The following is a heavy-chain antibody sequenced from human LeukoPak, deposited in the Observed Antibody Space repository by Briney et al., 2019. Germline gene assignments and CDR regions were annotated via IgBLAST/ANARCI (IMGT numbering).Heavy chain of an antibody. D-gene: IGHD3-10*01. Sequence: PGGSLRPSCAASGFPLVRFWMSWVRQAPGKGLEWVANIKQDGSEKYYVDSVKGRFTISRNNAKNSLYLEMNSLRAEDTAVYYCARDRDGPPPDYWGQGTLVTVSS. CDR3: ARDRDGPPPDY. CDR1: GFPLVRFW. CDR2: IKQDGSEK. J-gene: IGHJ4*02. V-gene: IGHV3-7*01.